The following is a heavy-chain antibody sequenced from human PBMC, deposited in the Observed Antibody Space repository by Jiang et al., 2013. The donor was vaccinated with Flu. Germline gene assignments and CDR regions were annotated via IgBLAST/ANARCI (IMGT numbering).Heavy chain of an antibody. D-gene: IGHD6-13*01. Sequence: VQLLESGGGLVKPGGSLRLSCAASGFTFSDYYMSWIRQAPGKGLEWVSYISSSGSTIYYADSVKGRFTISRDNAKNSLYLQMNSLRAEDTAVYYCASTRPYIAAAGCLGDDCYSADGYWGQGTLVTVSS. J-gene: IGHJ4*02. CDR1: GFTFSDYY. CDR3: ASTRPYIAAAGCLGDDCYSADGY. CDR2: ISSSGSTI. V-gene: IGHV3-11*01.